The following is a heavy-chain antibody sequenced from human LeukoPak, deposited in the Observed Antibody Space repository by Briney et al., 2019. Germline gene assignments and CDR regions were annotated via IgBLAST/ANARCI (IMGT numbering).Heavy chain of an antibody. CDR1: GFTFTCCW. V-gene: IGHV3-7*01. D-gene: IGHD1-20*01. Sequence: PGGSLRLSCAASGFTFTCCWMSWVRQTPGKGLEWAASIKQDGREKFYADSVKGRFTISRDNAQNSLYLQVNSLRAEDTAVYYCARVPGITRYFNSCSQGILVTVSS. CDR2: IKQDGREK. J-gene: IGHJ4*02. CDR3: ARVPGITRYFNS.